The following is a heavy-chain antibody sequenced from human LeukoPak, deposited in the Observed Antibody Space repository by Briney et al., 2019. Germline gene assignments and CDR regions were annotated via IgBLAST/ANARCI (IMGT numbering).Heavy chain of an antibody. V-gene: IGHV4-30-4*01. J-gene: IGHJ4*02. CDR3: ARAHGSPSVRLFDS. CDR1: GVSISSGDYY. CDR2: VYHSGST. Sequence: SETLSLTCTVSGVSISSGDYYWSWIRQPPGKVLEWIGYVYHSGSTYYSPPLRNRVTLSVDTSKNQFSLKLSSVTAADTAVYYCARAHGSPSVRLFDSWGQGTLVTVSS. D-gene: IGHD3-10*01.